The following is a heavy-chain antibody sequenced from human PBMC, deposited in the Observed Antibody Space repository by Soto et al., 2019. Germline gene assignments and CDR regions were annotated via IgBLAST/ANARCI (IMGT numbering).Heavy chain of an antibody. D-gene: IGHD6-13*01. CDR3: ATSSAAPGNY. CDR2: IKKDGSDK. V-gene: IGHV3-7*01. CDR1: GFTFSTSW. J-gene: IGHJ4*02. Sequence: PWGSLRLSGSACGFTFSTSWMSGVRQAPGKGLEWVANIKKDGSDKYYVDSVKGRFTVSRDNAANSLYLQMNSLRAEDTAVYYCATSSAAPGNYWGQGTLVTVSS.